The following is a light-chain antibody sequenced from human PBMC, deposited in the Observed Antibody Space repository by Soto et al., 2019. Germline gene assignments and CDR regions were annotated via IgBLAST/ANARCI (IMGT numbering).Light chain of an antibody. V-gene: IGKV1-27*01. J-gene: IGKJ4*01. CDR1: QGIAPY. CDR3: QKYNSAPLT. Sequence: DVQMTQSPSSLSAFVGDRVTITCRASQGIAPYLAWFQQQPGKVPKLLLYATSTLQSGVQSRFSGSGSGTDFTLTISSLQPGDVVTYYCQKYNSAPLTFGGGTKLELK. CDR2: ATS.